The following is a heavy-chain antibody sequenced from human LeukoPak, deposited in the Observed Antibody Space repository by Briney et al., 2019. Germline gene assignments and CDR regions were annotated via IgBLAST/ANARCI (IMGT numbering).Heavy chain of an antibody. CDR3: ARASPVLRFLEWLASFDY. V-gene: IGHV4-34*01. D-gene: IGHD3-3*01. Sequence: PSETLSLTCVVYGGSFSGYYWSWIRQPPGKGLEWIGEINHSGSTNYNPSLKSRVTISVDTSKNQFSLKLSSVTAADTAVYYCARASPVLRFLEWLASFDYWGQGTLVTVSS. CDR1: GGSFSGYY. J-gene: IGHJ4*02. CDR2: INHSGST.